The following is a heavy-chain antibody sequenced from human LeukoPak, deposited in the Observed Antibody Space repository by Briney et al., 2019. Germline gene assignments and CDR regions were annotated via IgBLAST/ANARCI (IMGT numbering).Heavy chain of an antibody. CDR1: GGSFSGYY. CDR2: INHSGNT. CDR3: ARGRGVLRFLEWALIYYYYMDV. V-gene: IGHV4-34*01. Sequence: SETLSLTCAVYGGSFSGYYWSWIRQPPGKGMEWIGEINHSGNTHYNPSLKSRVTISVDTSKNQFSLKLSSVTAADTAVYYCARGRGVLRFLEWALIYYYYMDVWGKGTTVTVSS. D-gene: IGHD3-3*01. J-gene: IGHJ6*03.